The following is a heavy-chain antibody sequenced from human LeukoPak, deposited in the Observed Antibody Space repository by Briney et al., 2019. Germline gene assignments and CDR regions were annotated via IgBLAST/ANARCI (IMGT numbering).Heavy chain of an antibody. Sequence: GGSLRLSCTASGFTFGDYAMSWVRQAPGKGLEWVGFIRSKAYGGTTEYAASVKGRFTISRDDSKSIAYLQMNSLKTEDTAVYYCTRIWFGELLYDYWGQGTLVTVPS. CDR3: TRIWFGELLYDY. CDR1: GFTFGDYA. D-gene: IGHD3-10*01. V-gene: IGHV3-49*04. J-gene: IGHJ4*02. CDR2: IRSKAYGGTT.